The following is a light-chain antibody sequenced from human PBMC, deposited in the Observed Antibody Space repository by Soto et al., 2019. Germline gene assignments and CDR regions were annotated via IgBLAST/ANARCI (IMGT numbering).Light chain of an antibody. J-gene: IGKJ1*01. CDR2: GAS. V-gene: IGKV3-20*01. CDR3: QQYGSSPPT. Sequence: DIVLTQSPCTLSLSPGERATLSCRASQSVSTNYLAWYQRKPGQAPRLLIYGASSRATDIPNRFSGSGSGTDFTLTITRLKAEDFAVYYCQQYGSSPPTFGQGTKVEIK. CDR1: QSVSTNY.